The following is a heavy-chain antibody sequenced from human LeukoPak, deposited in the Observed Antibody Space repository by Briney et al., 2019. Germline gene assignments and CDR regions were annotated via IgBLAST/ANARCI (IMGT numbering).Heavy chain of an antibody. CDR3: AKDTLYYDSSGYYRLDY. CDR2: LSGSGSTT. V-gene: IGHV3-23*01. Sequence: GGSLRLSCAASGFIFSSYAMSWVRQAPGRGLEWVSSLSGSGSTTYYADSVKGRFTISRDSSKNTLYLQMNSLRAEDTAVYYCAKDTLYYDSSGYYRLDYWGQGTLVTVSS. D-gene: IGHD3-22*01. CDR1: GFIFSSYA. J-gene: IGHJ4*02.